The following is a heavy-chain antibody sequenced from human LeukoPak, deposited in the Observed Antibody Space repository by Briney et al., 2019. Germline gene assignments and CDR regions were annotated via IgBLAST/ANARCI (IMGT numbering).Heavy chain of an antibody. V-gene: IGHV1-8*01. D-gene: IGHD3-22*01. CDR3: ARAPNYYDSSGYYYVWFDP. J-gene: IGHJ5*02. Sequence: ASVKVSCKASGYTFTSYDINWVRQATGQGLEWMGWMNPNSGNTGYAQKFQGRVTMTRNTSISTAYMEPSSLRSEDTAVYYCARAPNYYDSSGYYYVWFDPWGQGTLVTVSS. CDR2: MNPNSGNT. CDR1: GYTFTSYD.